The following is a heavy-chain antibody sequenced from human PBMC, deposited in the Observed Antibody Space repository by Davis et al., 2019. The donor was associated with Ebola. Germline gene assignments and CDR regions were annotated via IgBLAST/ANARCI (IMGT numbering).Heavy chain of an antibody. V-gene: IGHV3-48*01. D-gene: IGHD4-17*01. CDR3: ARGAYGDYIVKAFDI. J-gene: IGHJ3*02. CDR2: ISSSSSTI. Sequence: GESLKISCAASGFTFSSYSMNWVRQAPGNGLARVSYISSSSSTIYYADSVKGRFTISRDNAKNSLYLQMNSLRAEDTAIYYCARGAYGDYIVKAFDIWGQGTKVTVSS. CDR1: GFTFSSYS.